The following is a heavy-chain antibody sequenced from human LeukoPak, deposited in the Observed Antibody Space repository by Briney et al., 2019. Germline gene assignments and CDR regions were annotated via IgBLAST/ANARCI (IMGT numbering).Heavy chain of an antibody. V-gene: IGHV1-2*02. Sequence: ASVKVSCKASGYTFTGYYMHWVRQAPGQGLEWMGWINPNSGGTNYAQKFQGRVTMTRDTSISTAYMELSRLRSDDTAVYYCARGHTTSHYWFDPWGQGTLVTVSS. J-gene: IGHJ5*02. CDR1: GYTFTGYY. D-gene: IGHD4-11*01. CDR2: INPNSGGT. CDR3: ARGHTTSHYWFDP.